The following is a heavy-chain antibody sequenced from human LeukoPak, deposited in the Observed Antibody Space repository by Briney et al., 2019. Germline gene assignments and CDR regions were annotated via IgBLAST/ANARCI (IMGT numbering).Heavy chain of an antibody. CDR2: GSGGST. V-gene: IGHV3-23*01. Sequence: GSGGSTYYADSVKGRFTISRDNSKNTLYLQMNNLRAEDTAVYYCAKGAGDSSSWYAIFDYWGQGTLVTVSS. CDR3: AKGAGDSSSWYAIFDY. J-gene: IGHJ4*02. D-gene: IGHD6-13*01.